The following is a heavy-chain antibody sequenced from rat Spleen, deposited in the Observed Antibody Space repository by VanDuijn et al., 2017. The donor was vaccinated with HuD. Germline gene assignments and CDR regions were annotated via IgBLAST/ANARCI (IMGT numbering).Heavy chain of an antibody. Sequence: EVKLVESGGGLVQPGRSLKLSCAASGFTFDDYGMAWVRQSPKNGLEWVANISWSGSSTYYPYNVKGRFTISRDTVKNVLSLQMNNLRSEDTAIYYCTRLRVCLDYWGQGVMVTVSS. V-gene: IGHV5-36*01. CDR3: TRLRVCLDY. J-gene: IGHJ2*01. D-gene: IGHD1-11*01. CDR2: ISWSGSST. CDR1: GFTFDDYG.